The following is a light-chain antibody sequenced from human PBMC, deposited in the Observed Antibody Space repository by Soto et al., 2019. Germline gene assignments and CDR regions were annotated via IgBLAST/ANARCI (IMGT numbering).Light chain of an antibody. CDR3: QEYYTYPWT. J-gene: IGKJ1*01. Sequence: DIQMTQSPSTLSASIGDRVTITCRASQSISSWLAWYQQKPGKAPKFLIHKVSTLVSGVPSRFSGSGSGTEFTLTISSLQPHDFATYFCQEYYTYPWTFGQGTKVEIK. V-gene: IGKV1-5*03. CDR1: QSISSW. CDR2: KVS.